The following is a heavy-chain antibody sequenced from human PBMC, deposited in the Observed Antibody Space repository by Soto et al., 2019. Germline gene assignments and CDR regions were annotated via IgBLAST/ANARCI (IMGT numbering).Heavy chain of an antibody. V-gene: IGHV1-46*03. J-gene: IGHJ5*01. CDR2: INPSGGST. Sequence: GASVKVSCKASGYTFTSNCMHWLRQAPGQGLEWMGMINPSGGSTSYAQKFQGRVTMTRDTSTSTVYMELSSLRSEDTAVYYCGRRGYSGYNWLDFWGQGTLVTVSS. D-gene: IGHD5-12*01. CDR3: GRRGYSGYNWLDF. CDR1: GYTFTSNC.